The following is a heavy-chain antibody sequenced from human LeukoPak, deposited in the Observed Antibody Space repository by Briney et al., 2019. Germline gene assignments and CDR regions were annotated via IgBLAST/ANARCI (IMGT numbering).Heavy chain of an antibody. V-gene: IGHV3-30-3*01. D-gene: IGHD2-2*01. Sequence: GRSLRLSCAASGFTFSNFAMHWVRQAPGKGLEWVAVISYDGSSKYYADSVKGRFTISRDNSKNTLYLQMNCLRDDDTAVYSCSRYCTSTSCSEAYWGQGTLVTVSS. CDR2: ISYDGSSK. CDR1: GFTFSNFA. J-gene: IGHJ4*02. CDR3: SRYCTSTSCSEAY.